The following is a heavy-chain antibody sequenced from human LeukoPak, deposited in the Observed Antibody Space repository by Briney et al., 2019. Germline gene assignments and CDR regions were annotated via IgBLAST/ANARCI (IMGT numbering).Heavy chain of an antibody. V-gene: IGHV3-23*01. J-gene: IGHJ4*02. D-gene: IGHD5-24*01. CDR3: AKAGPGDGYNSRLFDY. CDR1: GFTFSSYA. Sequence: GGSLRLSCAASGFTFSSYAMSWVRQAPGKGLEWVSAISGSGGSTYYADSVKGRFTISRDNSKNTLYLQMNSLRAEDTAVYYCAKAGPGDGYNSRLFDYWGQGTLVTVSS. CDR2: ISGSGGST.